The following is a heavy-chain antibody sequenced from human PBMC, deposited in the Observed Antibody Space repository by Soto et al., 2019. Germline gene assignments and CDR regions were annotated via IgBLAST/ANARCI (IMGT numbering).Heavy chain of an antibody. D-gene: IGHD3-22*01. CDR1: GFTFSSYG. V-gene: IGHV3-33*01. Sequence: PGGSLRLSCAASGFTFSSYGMHWVCQAPGKGLEWVAVIWYDGSNKYYADSVKGRFTISRDNSKNTLYLQMNSLRAEDTAVYYCARDSGYYPYNWFDPWGQGTLVTVSS. CDR3: ARDSGYYPYNWFDP. J-gene: IGHJ5*02. CDR2: IWYDGSNK.